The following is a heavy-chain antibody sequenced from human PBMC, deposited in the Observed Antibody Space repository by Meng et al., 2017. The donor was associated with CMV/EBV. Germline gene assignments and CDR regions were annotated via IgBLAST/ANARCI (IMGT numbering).Heavy chain of an antibody. D-gene: IGHD5-12*01. Sequence: SETLSLTGTVSGGSISSYYWSWIRQPPGKGLEWIGYTYYSGSTNYNPSLKSRVTISVDTSKNQFSLKLSSVTAADTAVYYCARAYSGYGELDYWGQGTLVTVSS. CDR1: GGSISSYY. J-gene: IGHJ4*02. V-gene: IGHV4-59*01. CDR3: ARAYSGYGELDY. CDR2: TYYSGST.